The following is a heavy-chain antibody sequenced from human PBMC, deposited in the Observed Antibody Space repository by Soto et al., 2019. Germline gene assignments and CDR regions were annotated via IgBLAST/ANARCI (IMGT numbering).Heavy chain of an antibody. CDR1: GFTFTSYW. CDR3: ARQGEGFYQRQIDF. D-gene: IGHD3-10*01. V-gene: IGHV5-51*01. CDR2: VFPGDSDT. J-gene: IGHJ4*02. Sequence: EVQLVQSGTEVKKAGESLQLSCKGSGFTFTSYWIAWVRQMPGKGPEWMGVVFPGDSDTRYSPSFQGQVIISADKSTSTAYLQWSSLKASDTAIYYCARQGEGFYQRQIDFWGQGTLVKVSS.